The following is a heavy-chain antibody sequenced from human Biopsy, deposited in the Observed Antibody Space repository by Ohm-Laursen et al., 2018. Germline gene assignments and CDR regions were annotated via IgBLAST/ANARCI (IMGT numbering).Heavy chain of an antibody. CDR3: ARDRMVTIITLVRADTFDI. CDR2: VNPNSGAT. D-gene: IGHD3-10*01. J-gene: IGHJ3*02. V-gene: IGHV1-2*02. CDR1: GYTFTDYS. Sequence: SVKVSCKASGYTFTDYSLHWVRQAPGQGLEWMGWVNPNSGATNYAQKFQGRVTMTSDTSISTAYIELRRPISDDTAVYFCARDRMVTIITLVRADTFDIWGQGTLVSVSS.